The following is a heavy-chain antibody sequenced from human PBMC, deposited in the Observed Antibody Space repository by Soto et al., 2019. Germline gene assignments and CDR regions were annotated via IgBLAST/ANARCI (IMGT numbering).Heavy chain of an antibody. CDR1: GGTFSSYA. CDR2: IIPIFGTA. V-gene: IGHV1-69*01. D-gene: IGHD3-3*01. CDR3: AGAWGTIFGVVPYGMDV. J-gene: IGHJ6*02. Sequence: QVQLVQSGAEVKKPGSSVKVSCKASGGTFSSYAISWVRQAPGQGLEWMGGIIPIFGTANYAQKFQGRVPITADESTSTDYMELSSLRSEDTAVYYCAGAWGTIFGVVPYGMDVRGQGNTVTVSS.